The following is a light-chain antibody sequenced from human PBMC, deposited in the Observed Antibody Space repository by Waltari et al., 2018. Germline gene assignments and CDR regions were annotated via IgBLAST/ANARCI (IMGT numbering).Light chain of an antibody. Sequence: EIVLTQSPGTLSLSPGERATLFCRASQSVRSNYLGWYQQRPGQAPRLLIYGASNRAAGIPDRFTGSGSGTDFTLTITRLEPEDFGAYYCRQYGASTGTFGQGTTLEI. V-gene: IGKV3-20*01. J-gene: IGKJ2*01. CDR1: QSVRSNY. CDR3: RQYGASTGT. CDR2: GAS.